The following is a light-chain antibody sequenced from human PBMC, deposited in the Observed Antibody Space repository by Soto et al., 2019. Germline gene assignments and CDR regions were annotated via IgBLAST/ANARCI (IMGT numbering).Light chain of an antibody. CDR1: QSISSW. J-gene: IGKJ2*01. Sequence: DIQMTQSPSTLSASVGDRVTITCRASQSISSWLAWYQQKSVEAPKILIYKASSLESGVPSRFSGSGSGTEFTLTISSLQPDDFATYYCQQYDYYPYTFGQGTKLEIK. V-gene: IGKV1-5*03. CDR2: KAS. CDR3: QQYDYYPYT.